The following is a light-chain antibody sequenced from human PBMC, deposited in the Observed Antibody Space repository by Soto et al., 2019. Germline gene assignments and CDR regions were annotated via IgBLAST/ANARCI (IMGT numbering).Light chain of an antibody. CDR1: QSISSW. J-gene: IGKJ4*01. Sequence: DIQMTQSPSTLSADVGDRVTITCRASQSISSWLAWYQQKPGKAPKLLIYKASTLESGVPSRFSGSGSGTEFTLTSSSLQPEDFATSYCQQYHRLLDFGGGTKVEIK. CDR3: QQYHRLLD. V-gene: IGKV1-5*03. CDR2: KAS.